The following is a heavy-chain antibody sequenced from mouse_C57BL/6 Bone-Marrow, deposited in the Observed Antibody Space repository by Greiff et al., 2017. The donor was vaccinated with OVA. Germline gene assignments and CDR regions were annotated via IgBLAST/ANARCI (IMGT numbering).Heavy chain of an antibody. Sequence: ESGPGILQPSQTLSLTCSFSGFSLSTFGMGVGWIRQPSGKGLEWLAHIWWDDDKYYNPALKSRLTISKDTSKNQVFLKIANVDTADTATYYCASSSYPFWYFDVWGTGTTVTVSS. D-gene: IGHD1-1*01. CDR3: ASSSYPFWYFDV. V-gene: IGHV8-8*01. CDR1: GFSLSTFGMG. J-gene: IGHJ1*03. CDR2: IWWDDDK.